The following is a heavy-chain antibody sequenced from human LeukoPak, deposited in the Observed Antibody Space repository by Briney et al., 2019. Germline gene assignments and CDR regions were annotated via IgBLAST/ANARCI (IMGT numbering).Heavy chain of an antibody. CDR3: ARGGVWFGESGAHYYYYYMDV. D-gene: IGHD3-10*01. J-gene: IGHJ6*03. CDR1: GFTFSNAW. CDR2: IKSKTDGGTT. V-gene: IGHV3-15*01. Sequence: PGGSLRLSCAASGFTFSNAWMSWVRQAPGKGLEWVGRIKSKTDGGTTDYAAPVKGRFTISRDNAKNSLYLQMNSLRAEDTAVYYCARGGVWFGESGAHYYYYYMDVWGKGTTVTVSS.